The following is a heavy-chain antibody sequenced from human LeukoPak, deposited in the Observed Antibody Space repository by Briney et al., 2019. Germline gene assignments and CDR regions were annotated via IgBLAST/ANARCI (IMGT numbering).Heavy chain of an antibody. Sequence: GGSLRVSCAASGFTLNSYSMNWVRQAPGKGLEWVSSISRTASYMYHADSVKGRFTISRDNAKNSLYLQMNSLRAEDTAVYYCARPLRLGAAIGGGYFDYWGQGTLVTVSS. V-gene: IGHV3-21*04. J-gene: IGHJ4*02. D-gene: IGHD2-2*01. CDR2: ISRTASYM. CDR3: ARPLRLGAAIGGGYFDY. CDR1: GFTLNSYS.